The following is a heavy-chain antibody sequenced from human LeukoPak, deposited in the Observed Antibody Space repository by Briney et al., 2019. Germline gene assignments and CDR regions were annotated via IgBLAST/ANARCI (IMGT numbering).Heavy chain of an antibody. Sequence: PSETLSLTCTVSGGSIRGYYWSWIRQPPGKGLEWIGDIYSSGTTYYNPSLKSRVTISVDTSKNQFSLKLSSVPAEATAIYYCARHVWLGPFDIWGQGTMVTVSS. CDR3: ARHVWLGPFDI. CDR1: GGSIRGYY. CDR2: IYSSGTT. J-gene: IGHJ3*02. D-gene: IGHD3-16*01. V-gene: IGHV4-59*08.